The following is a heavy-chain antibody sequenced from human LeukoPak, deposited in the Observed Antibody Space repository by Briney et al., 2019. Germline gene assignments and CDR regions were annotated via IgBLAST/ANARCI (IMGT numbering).Heavy chain of an antibody. D-gene: IGHD3-10*01. Sequence: GGSLRLSCAASGFTFSSYSMNWVRQAPGKGLEWVSSISSSISYIYYADSVKGRFTISRDNAKNSLYLQMNSLRAEDTAVYYCISGSDFDYWGQGTLVTVSS. J-gene: IGHJ4*02. CDR3: ISGSDFDY. V-gene: IGHV3-21*01. CDR2: ISSSISYI. CDR1: GFTFSSYS.